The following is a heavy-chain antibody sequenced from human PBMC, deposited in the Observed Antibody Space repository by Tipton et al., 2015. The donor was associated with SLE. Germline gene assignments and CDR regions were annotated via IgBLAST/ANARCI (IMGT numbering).Heavy chain of an antibody. CDR1: GYTLTSYD. D-gene: IGHD6-6*01. V-gene: IGHV1-8*01. J-gene: IGHJ6*03. Sequence: QSGAEVKKPGASVKVSCKASGYTLTSYDINWVRRATGQGLEWMGWMNPNSGNTGYAQKFQGRVTMTRNTSISTAFMELSSLRSEDTAVYYCARGPRGQLVNYYYYRYVWGKGTTVTVSS. CDR3: ARGPRGQLVNYYYYRYV. CDR2: MNPNSGNT.